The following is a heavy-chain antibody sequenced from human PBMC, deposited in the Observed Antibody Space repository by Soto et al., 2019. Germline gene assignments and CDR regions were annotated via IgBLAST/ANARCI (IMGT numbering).Heavy chain of an antibody. J-gene: IGHJ5*02. V-gene: IGHV3-23*01. D-gene: IGHD6-13*01. Sequence: GGSLRLSCAASGFTFSSYAMSWVRQAPGKGLEWVSAISGSGGSTYYADSVKGRFTISRDNSKNTLYLQMNSLRAEDTAVYYCAKLPSSYSSSWYGWFDPWGQGTLVTVSS. CDR1: GFTFSSYA. CDR3: AKLPSSYSSSWYGWFDP. CDR2: ISGSGGST.